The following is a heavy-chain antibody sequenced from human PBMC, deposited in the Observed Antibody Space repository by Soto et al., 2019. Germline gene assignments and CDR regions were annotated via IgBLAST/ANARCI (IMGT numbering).Heavy chain of an antibody. CDR1: GFTFSSHA. D-gene: IGHD2-21*02. CDR3: ESRWGDSHVDF. J-gene: IGHJ4*02. Sequence: EVQLLESGGGLVQPGGSLRLSCAASGFTFSSHAMSWVRQAPGKGLEWVSTISGSGGRTYYADSVKGRFTISRDNSKNTLYLQMTSLRAEDTALYYCESRWGDSHVDFWGQGALVTVSS. V-gene: IGHV3-23*01. CDR2: ISGSGGRT.